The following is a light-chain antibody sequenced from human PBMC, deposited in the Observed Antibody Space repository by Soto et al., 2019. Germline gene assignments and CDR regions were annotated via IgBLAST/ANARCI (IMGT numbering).Light chain of an antibody. CDR3: QQYYSYPLT. J-gene: IGKJ4*01. V-gene: IGKV1-8*01. CDR1: QSISTN. Sequence: AIHMTQSPSSFSASTGDTITITCRASQSISTNLAWYQQKPGKAPKVLIFAASTLQSGVPSRFSGSGSGTDFTLTISCLQSEDFASYYCQQYYSYPLTFGEGINVEIK. CDR2: AAS.